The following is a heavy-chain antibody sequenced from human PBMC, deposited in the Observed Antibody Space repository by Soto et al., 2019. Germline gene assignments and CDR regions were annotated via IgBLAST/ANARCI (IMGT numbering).Heavy chain of an antibody. CDR3: AKLNLFGVSSFAS. V-gene: IGHV3-7*01. D-gene: IGHD3-10*01. Sequence: EVQLVESGGGLVQPGGSLRLSCAASGFTFSSYWMSWVRQAPGKGLEWVANIKQDGSEKYYVDSVKGRFTISRDNAKNYLYLKITSLRAEDTVVYYCAKLNLFGVSSFASWGQGPLVTFSS. J-gene: IGHJ4*02. CDR2: IKQDGSEK. CDR1: GFTFSSYW.